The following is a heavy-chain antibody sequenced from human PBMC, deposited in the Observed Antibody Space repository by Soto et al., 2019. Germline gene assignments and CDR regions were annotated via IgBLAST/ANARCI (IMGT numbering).Heavy chain of an antibody. CDR2: ISSSSSTI. V-gene: IGHV3-48*01. CDR1: GFTLRSYS. J-gene: IGHJ1*01. D-gene: IGHD6-13*01. Sequence: PGGSLRLSCAASGFTLRSYSMNWVRQAPGKGLEWVSYISSSSSTIYYADSVKGRFTISRDNAKNSLYLQMNSLRAEDTAVYYCARDLGSSWYPEYFQHWGQGTLVTVSS. CDR3: ARDLGSSWYPEYFQH.